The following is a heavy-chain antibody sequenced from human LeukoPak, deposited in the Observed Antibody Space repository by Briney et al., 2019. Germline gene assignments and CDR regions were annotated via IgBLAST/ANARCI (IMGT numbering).Heavy chain of an antibody. V-gene: IGHV4-61*05. D-gene: IGHD2-8*01. CDR2: IYYSGST. J-gene: IGHJ5*02. CDR1: GGSISSSPYY. CDR3: ARLYGFDP. Sequence: ETLSLTCTVSGGSISSSPYYWGWIRQPPGKGLEWIGYIYYSGSTNYNPSLKSRVTISVDTSKNQFSLKLSSVTAADTAVYYCARLYGFDPWGQGTLVTVSS.